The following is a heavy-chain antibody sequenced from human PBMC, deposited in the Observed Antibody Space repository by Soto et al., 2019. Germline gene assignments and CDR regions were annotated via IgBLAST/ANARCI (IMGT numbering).Heavy chain of an antibody. J-gene: IGHJ4*02. CDR2: IYHSGST. Sequence: QLQLQESGSGLVKPSQTLSLTCAVSGGSISSGGYSWSWIRQPPGKGLEWIGYIYHSGSTYYNPSLKGPVTISVDRSKNQLSLKLSSGTAADTALYYCARGGVDYYDSSGYYFSPYYFDYWGQGTLVTVSS. V-gene: IGHV4-30-2*01. D-gene: IGHD3-22*01. CDR3: ARGGVDYYDSSGYYFSPYYFDY. CDR1: GGSISSGGYS.